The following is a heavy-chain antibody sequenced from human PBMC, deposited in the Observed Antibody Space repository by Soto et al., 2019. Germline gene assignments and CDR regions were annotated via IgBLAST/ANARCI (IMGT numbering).Heavy chain of an antibody. Sequence: ASVKVSCKASGGTFSSYAISWVRQAPGQGLEWMGGIIPIFGTANYAQKFQGRVTITADESTSTAYMELSSLRSEDTAVYYCARGILYCTNGVCYGPPPYYGMDVWGQGTTVTVSS. V-gene: IGHV1-69*13. CDR2: IIPIFGTA. J-gene: IGHJ6*02. CDR1: GGTFSSYA. CDR3: ARGILYCTNGVCYGPPPYYGMDV. D-gene: IGHD2-8*01.